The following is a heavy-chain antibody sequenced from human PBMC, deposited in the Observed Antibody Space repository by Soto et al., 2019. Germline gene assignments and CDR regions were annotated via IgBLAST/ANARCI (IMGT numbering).Heavy chain of an antibody. CDR3: ARYCSSTSCPHYYYGMDV. D-gene: IGHD2-2*01. CDR1: GGTFSSYA. J-gene: IGHJ6*02. V-gene: IGHV1-69*06. Sequence: VKVSCKASGGTFSSYAISWVRQAPGQGLEWMGGIIPIFGTANYAQKFQGRVTITADKSTSTAYMELSSLRSEDTAVYYCARYCSSTSCPHYYYGMDVWGQGTTVTVSS. CDR2: IIPIFGTA.